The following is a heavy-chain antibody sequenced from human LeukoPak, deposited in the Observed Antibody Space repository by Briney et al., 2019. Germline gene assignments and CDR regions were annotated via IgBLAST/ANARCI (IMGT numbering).Heavy chain of an antibody. D-gene: IGHD6-13*01. CDR3: ARVSDRGAWYSSSWARFDP. V-gene: IGHV1-2*02. J-gene: IGHJ5*02. Sequence: ASVKVSCKASGYTFTGYYMHWVRQAPGQGLEWMGWINPNSGGTNYAQKFQGRVTMTRDTSISTAYMELSRLRSDDTAVYYCARVSDRGAWYSSSWARFDPWGQGTLVTVSS. CDR2: INPNSGGT. CDR1: GYTFTGYY.